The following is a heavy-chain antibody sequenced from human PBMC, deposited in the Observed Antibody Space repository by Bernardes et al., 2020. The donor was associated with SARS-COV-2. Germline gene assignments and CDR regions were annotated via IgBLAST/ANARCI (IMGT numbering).Heavy chain of an antibody. CDR2: ISSSSSYI. CDR3: ARVSILLWFGESTGGMDV. V-gene: IGHV3-21*01. Sequence: GGSLRLSCAASGFTFSSYSMNWVRQAPGKGLEWVSSISSSSSYIYYADSVKGRFTISRDNAKNSLYLQMNSLRAEDTAVYYCARVSILLWFGESTGGMDVWGQGTTVTVSS. D-gene: IGHD3-10*01. J-gene: IGHJ6*02. CDR1: GFTFSSYS.